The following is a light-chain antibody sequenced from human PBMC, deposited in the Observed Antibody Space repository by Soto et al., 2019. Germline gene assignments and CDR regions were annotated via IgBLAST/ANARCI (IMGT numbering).Light chain of an antibody. J-gene: IGKJ4*01. CDR3: QQYGSSPLT. Sequence: EIVLTQSPGTLSLSPGERATLSCRASQSVSSRSLAWYQQKPGQAPRLLIYGASTRATGIPDRFSGSASGTDFTLTISRLEPEDFAVYYCQQYGSSPLTFGGGAKVEIK. CDR1: QSVSSRS. V-gene: IGKV3-20*01. CDR2: GAS.